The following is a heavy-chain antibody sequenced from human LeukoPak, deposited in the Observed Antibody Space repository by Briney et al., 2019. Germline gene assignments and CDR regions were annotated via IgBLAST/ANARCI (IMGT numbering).Heavy chain of an antibody. CDR2: ITGRSDKT. J-gene: IGHJ4*02. V-gene: IGHV3-23*01. CDR1: GIHFNKYD. CDR3: AKGGWLDD. D-gene: IGHD6-19*01. Sequence: GSLRLFFAAPGIHFNKYDMNWACQAPGKGLEWVSNITGRSDKTYYTDSVNGRFVTSRDNSKDTLYLQMNSLRAEDTALYYCAKGGWLDDLGQGALVTVSS.